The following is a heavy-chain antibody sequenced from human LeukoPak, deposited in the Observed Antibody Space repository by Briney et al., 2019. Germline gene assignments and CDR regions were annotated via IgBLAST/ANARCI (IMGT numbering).Heavy chain of an antibody. CDR2: CYYSGST. Sequence: SQTLFLTCTVSGGSISCGAYYWSRIRQPRGKGQDRLGYCYYSGSTYYNPSLKSRVTISVDTSKNQFSLKLSSGPARATAVYXXXRVPVLEWLLGSYWYFDLWGRGTLVTVSS. CDR1: GGSISCGAYY. V-gene: IGHV4-30-4*04. D-gene: IGHD3-3*01. CDR3: XRVPVLEWLLGSYWYFDL. J-gene: IGHJ2*01.